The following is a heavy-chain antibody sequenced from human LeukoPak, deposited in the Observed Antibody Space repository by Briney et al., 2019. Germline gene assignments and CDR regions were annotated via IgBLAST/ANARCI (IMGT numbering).Heavy chain of an antibody. CDR3: ARQAYSSGWYTAAY. D-gene: IGHD6-19*01. Sequence: PSETLSLTCTVSGGSISSSYWSWIRQPPGKGLEWIASIYDSETTKYNPPLRSRATISSDTSKNQFSLKLSSVTAADTAVYYCARQAYSSGWYTAAYWGQGTLVTVSS. CDR2: IYDSETT. CDR1: GGSISSSY. V-gene: IGHV4-59*08. J-gene: IGHJ4*02.